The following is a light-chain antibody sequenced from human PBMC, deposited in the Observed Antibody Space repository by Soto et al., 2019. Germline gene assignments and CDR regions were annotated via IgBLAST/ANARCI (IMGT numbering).Light chain of an antibody. Sequence: QSVLTQPPSVSAAPGQTGTISCSGSSSNVGGNYVSWYQALPQTAPKLHIYDNHKRHSGIPDRCSGSKSGTSATLGITDLQTGDEAEYYCGTWNISLETVVFGGGTKVTVL. CDR2: DNH. V-gene: IGLV1-51*01. CDR1: SSNVGGNY. CDR3: GTWNISLETVV. J-gene: IGLJ2*01.